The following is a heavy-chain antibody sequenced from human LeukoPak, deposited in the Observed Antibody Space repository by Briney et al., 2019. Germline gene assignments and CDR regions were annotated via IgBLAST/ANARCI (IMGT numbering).Heavy chain of an antibody. J-gene: IGHJ4*02. CDR1: GFTFSSHW. Sequence: GGSLRLSCAASGFTFSSHWMHWVRRAPGKGLEWVSGINGNGGIPGYAGSVKGRFTISRDNAKNSLYLQMNSLRPEDTALYYCARDWNGPFDYWGQGALVTVSS. CDR2: INGNGGIP. V-gene: IGHV3-20*04. CDR3: ARDWNGPFDY. D-gene: IGHD1-1*01.